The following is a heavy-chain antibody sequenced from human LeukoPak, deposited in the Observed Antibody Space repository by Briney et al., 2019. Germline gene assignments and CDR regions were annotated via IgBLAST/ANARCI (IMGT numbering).Heavy chain of an antibody. CDR1: GGSISSYY. CDR3: ARQVDGSGPQYYFDY. Sequence: SETLSLTCTVSGGSISSYYWSWIRRPAGKGLEWIGRIYTSGSTNYNPSLKSRVTMSVDTSKNQFSQKLSSVTAADTAVYYCARQVDGSGPQYYFDYWGQGTLVTVSS. CDR2: IYTSGST. D-gene: IGHD6-19*01. J-gene: IGHJ4*02. V-gene: IGHV4-4*07.